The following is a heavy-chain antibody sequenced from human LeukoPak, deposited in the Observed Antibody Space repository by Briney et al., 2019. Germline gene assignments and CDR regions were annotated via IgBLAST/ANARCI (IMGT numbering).Heavy chain of an antibody. V-gene: IGHV4-59*01. Sequence: SETLSLTCTVPGGSISSYYGSWIRQPPGKGLEWIGYIYYSGSTNYNPSLKSRVTISVDTSKNQFSLKLSSVTAADTAVYYCARGTYYYGSGSDYWGQGTLVTVSS. CDR2: IYYSGST. CDR3: ARGTYYYGSGSDY. D-gene: IGHD3-10*01. CDR1: GGSISSYY. J-gene: IGHJ4*02.